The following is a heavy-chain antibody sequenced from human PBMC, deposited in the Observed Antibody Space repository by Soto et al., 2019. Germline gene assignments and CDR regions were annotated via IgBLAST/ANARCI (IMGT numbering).Heavy chain of an antibody. V-gene: IGHV4-39*01. Sequence: SETLSLTCTVSGISVSTSDYYWGWVRQPPGKGLDWIGNIYYSGSTFYNPSLRSRVTLSVDTSKNQFSLRLNSVTAAATAVYFCAGFVVPASRNSDFDYLRQGTLVAVSS. J-gene: IGHJ4*02. D-gene: IGHD2-2*01. CDR1: GISVSTSDYY. CDR3: AGFVVPASRNSDFDY. CDR2: IYYSGST.